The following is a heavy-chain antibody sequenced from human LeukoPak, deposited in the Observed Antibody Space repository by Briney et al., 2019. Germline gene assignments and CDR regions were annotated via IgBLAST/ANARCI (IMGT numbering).Heavy chain of an antibody. CDR3: ARLTGGSDAFDI. V-gene: IGHV4-59*11. J-gene: IGHJ3*02. Sequence: SSATLLHTCTGCGGSMSRHKWRWVRQPQGKGLEWIGYIYYSGSTNYNPSLKSRVTISVDTSKNQFSLKLSSVTAADTAVYYCARLTGGSDAFDIWGQGTMVTVSS. CDR2: IYYSGST. D-gene: IGHD2-15*01. CDR1: GGSMSRHK.